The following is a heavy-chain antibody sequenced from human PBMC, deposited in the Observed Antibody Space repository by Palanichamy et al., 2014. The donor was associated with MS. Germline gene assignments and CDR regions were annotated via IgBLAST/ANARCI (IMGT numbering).Heavy chain of an antibody. V-gene: IGHV4-39*01. D-gene: IGHD6-19*01. J-gene: IGHJ4*02. CDR1: GGSISSTSYY. CDR2: VYYTGST. Sequence: QLQLQESGPGLVKPSETLSLTCTVSGGSISSTSYYWGWIRQPPGKGLEWIGIVYYTGSTEYNPSLKSRVTISVDRSRNQFSLKLSSVTAADTAVYYCAIESRIAMAGVGDSYWGQGTLVTVSS. CDR3: AIESRIAMAGVGDSY.